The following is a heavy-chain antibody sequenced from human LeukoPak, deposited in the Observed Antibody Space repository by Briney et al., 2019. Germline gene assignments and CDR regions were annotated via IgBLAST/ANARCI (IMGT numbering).Heavy chain of an antibody. Sequence: GGSLRLSCAASGFTFSSYTMHWVREAPGKGLEWGAVMSYDGSNEFYADSVKGRLTISRDTSKNTLYLQMNSLRPEDTAVYYCARGGAYYYDRSGYSDAFDIWGQGTMVTVSS. CDR3: ARGGAYYYDRSGYSDAFDI. CDR1: GFTFSSYT. V-gene: IGHV3-30-3*01. CDR2: MSYDGSNE. J-gene: IGHJ3*02. D-gene: IGHD3-22*01.